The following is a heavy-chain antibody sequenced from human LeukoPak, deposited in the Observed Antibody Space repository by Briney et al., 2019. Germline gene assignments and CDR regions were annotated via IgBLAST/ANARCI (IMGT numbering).Heavy chain of an antibody. CDR3: ARRGYCGGDCNSDY. Sequence: GESLKISCKGSGYSFATYWIGWVRQMPGKGLGWMGIIYPGDSDTRYSPSFQGQVTISADKSISTAFLQWSSLKASDTAMYYCARRGYCGGDCNSDYWGQGTLVTVSS. CDR1: GYSFATYW. J-gene: IGHJ4*02. D-gene: IGHD2-21*01. CDR2: IYPGDSDT. V-gene: IGHV5-51*01.